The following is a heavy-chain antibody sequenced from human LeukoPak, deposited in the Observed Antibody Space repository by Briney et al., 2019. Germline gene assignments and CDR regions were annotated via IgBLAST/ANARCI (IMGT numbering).Heavy chain of an antibody. CDR1: GGSISSYY. V-gene: IGHV4-59*08. J-gene: IGHJ6*02. CDR2: FYYSGST. Sequence: PSETLSLTCTVSGGSISSYYWSWIRQPPGKGLEWIGYFYYSGSTNYNPSLKSRVTISVDTSKNQFSLKLSSVTAADTAVYYCARLGHYYCYGMDVWGQGTTVTVSS. D-gene: IGHD1-26*01. CDR3: ARLGHYYCYGMDV.